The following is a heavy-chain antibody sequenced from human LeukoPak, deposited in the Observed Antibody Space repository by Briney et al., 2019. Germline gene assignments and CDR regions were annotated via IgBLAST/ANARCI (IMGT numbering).Heavy chain of an antibody. CDR3: ARAWRTTVNYFDY. CDR2: SSAYNGNT. Sequence: GASVKVSCKASGYTFTDYYMHWVRQAPGQGLEWMGWSSAYNGNTNYAQKFQGRVSMTTDTSTTTAYMELRSLRSDDTAVYYCARAWRTTVNYFDYWGQGTLVTVSS. CDR1: GYTFTDYY. J-gene: IGHJ4*02. V-gene: IGHV1-18*04. D-gene: IGHD1-1*01.